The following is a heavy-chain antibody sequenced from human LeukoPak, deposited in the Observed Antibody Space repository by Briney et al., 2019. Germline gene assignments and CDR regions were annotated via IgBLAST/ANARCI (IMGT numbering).Heavy chain of an antibody. Sequence: PGESLKISCRGSGYSFTSYWIGWVRQMPGKGLEWMGIIYPGDSDTRYSPSFQGQVTISADKSISTAYLQWSSLKASDTAMYYCARQYSSSSSPFDYWGQGTLVTVSS. CDR1: GYSFTSYW. V-gene: IGHV5-51*01. CDR2: IYPGDSDT. D-gene: IGHD6-6*01. CDR3: ARQYSSSSSPFDY. J-gene: IGHJ4*02.